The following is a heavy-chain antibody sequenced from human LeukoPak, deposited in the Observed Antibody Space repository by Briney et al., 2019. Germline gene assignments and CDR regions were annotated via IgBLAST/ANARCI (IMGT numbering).Heavy chain of an antibody. J-gene: IGHJ4*02. Sequence: GGSLRLSCAASGFTFSSYWVSWVRQAPGKGLEWVANIKQDGSEKYYVDSVKGRFTISRDNAKNSLYLQMNSLRAEDTAVYYCARDKSVYYGTSGSRFDYWGQGTLVTVSS. CDR1: GFTFSSYW. CDR2: IKQDGSEK. V-gene: IGHV3-7*01. D-gene: IGHD3-22*01. CDR3: ARDKSVYYGTSGSRFDY.